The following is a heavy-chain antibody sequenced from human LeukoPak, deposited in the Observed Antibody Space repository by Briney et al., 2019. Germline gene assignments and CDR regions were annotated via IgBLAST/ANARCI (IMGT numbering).Heavy chain of an antibody. CDR2: INPSGGST. D-gene: IGHD3-3*01. V-gene: IGHV1-46*01. J-gene: IGHJ4*02. Sequence: ASVKVSCKASGYTFTSYYMHWVRQAPGQGLEWMGIINPSGGSTNYAQKFQGRVTITADESTSTAYMELSSLRSEDTAVYYCARVGTIFGVVNGFDYWGQGTLVTVSS. CDR1: GYTFTSYY. CDR3: ARVGTIFGVVNGFDY.